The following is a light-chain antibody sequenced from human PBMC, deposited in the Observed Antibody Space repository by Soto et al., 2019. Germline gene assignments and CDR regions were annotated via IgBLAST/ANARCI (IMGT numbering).Light chain of an antibody. V-gene: IGKV3-15*01. J-gene: IGKJ5*01. CDR3: QQCSDWPLFT. CDR2: GAS. Sequence: EIVMTQSPATLSVSPGERVTLSCRASQSVDSYLAWYQHKPGQPPRLLIYGASTRATGIPARFSGSGSGTDFTLTISSLQAEDFAVYCCQQCSDWPLFTFGQGTRLEIK. CDR1: QSVDSY.